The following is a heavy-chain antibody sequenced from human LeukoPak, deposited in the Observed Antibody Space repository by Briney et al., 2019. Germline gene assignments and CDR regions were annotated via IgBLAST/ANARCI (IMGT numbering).Heavy chain of an antibody. V-gene: IGHV3-30*04. J-gene: IGHJ5*02. Sequence: GGSLRLSCAASGFTFNRHAVHWVRQAPGKGREWVAVISYDGRDKFYGDSVKGRFTISRDNSKNTLYLDMNSLTPEDTAMYYCARAPDVFGDYAASWGQGTLVTVSS. CDR2: ISYDGRDK. CDR3: ARAPDVFGDYAAS. CDR1: GFTFNRHA. D-gene: IGHD4-17*01.